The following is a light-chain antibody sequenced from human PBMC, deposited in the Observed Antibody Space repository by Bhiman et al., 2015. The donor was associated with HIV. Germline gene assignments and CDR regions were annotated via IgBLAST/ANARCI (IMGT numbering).Light chain of an antibody. CDR2: EVN. CDR3: CSLGLEVWV. Sequence: QSALTQPPSASGSPGQSVAISCVGIRSEHVAWYQQYPGKAPKLIIYEVNKRPSQVPDRFSGSKSGNTASLTVTGLQAEDEADYYCCSLGLEVWVFGGGTKLTVL. V-gene: IGLV2-8*01. CDR1: RSEH. J-gene: IGLJ3*02.